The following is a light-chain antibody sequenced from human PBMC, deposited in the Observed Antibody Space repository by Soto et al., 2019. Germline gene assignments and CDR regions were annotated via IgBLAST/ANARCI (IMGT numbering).Light chain of an antibody. CDR1: QGIGDS. CDR2: TAS. J-gene: IGKJ2*01. Sequence: DTQMTQSPSYVSASVGDRVTITCRASQGIGDSLAWYQQKPGKAPNLLIHTASTLERGVPSRFSGGGSGTDFTLTISSLQAEDFATYFCQQADTFPPTFGQGTK. V-gene: IGKV1-12*01. CDR3: QQADTFPPT.